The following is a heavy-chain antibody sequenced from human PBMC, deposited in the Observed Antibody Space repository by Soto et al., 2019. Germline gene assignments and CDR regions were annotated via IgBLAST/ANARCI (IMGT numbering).Heavy chain of an antibody. CDR2: IYYSGST. J-gene: IGHJ4*02. D-gene: IGHD1-26*01. Sequence: PSATLSLTCTVSGGSISSYYWSWIRQPPGKGLEWIGYIYYSGSTNYNPSLKSRVTISVDTSKNQFSLKLSSVTAADTAVYYCARQYGGSYADYWGQGTLVTVS. CDR1: GGSISSYY. V-gene: IGHV4-59*08. CDR3: ARQYGGSYADY.